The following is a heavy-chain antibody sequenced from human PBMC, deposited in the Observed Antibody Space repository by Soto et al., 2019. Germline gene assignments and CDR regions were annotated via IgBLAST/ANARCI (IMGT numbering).Heavy chain of an antibody. CDR1: GFTFSTYS. J-gene: IGHJ3*02. CDR2: ISTGSTTI. Sequence: EVQLVESGGGLVQPGGSLRLSCAASGFTFSTYSMNWVRQAPGKGLEWVSYISTGSTTIYYADSVKGRFTISRDNAKNSLYLQRNSLRAEDTAVYYCARGYGGGGSCYSGDAFDIWGQGTMVTVSS. CDR3: ARGYGGGGSCYSGDAFDI. V-gene: IGHV3-48*01. D-gene: IGHD2-15*01.